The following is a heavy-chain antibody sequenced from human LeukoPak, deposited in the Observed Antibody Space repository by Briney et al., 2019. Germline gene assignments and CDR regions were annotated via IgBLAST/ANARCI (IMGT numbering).Heavy chain of an antibody. CDR3: VSSTGQQLVPYDY. D-gene: IGHD6-13*01. J-gene: IGHJ4*02. Sequence: GGSLRLSCAASGINVSTNYMTWIRQAPGKGLEWVSLIYGGGAAYYAESVRGRFIISRDNSKNTLFLQMNSLRAEDTAVYYCVSSTGQQLVPYDYWGQGTHVAVSS. CDR1: GINVSTNY. V-gene: IGHV3-66*02. CDR2: IYGGGAA.